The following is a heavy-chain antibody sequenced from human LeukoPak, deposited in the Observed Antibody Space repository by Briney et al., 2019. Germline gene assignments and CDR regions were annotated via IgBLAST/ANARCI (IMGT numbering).Heavy chain of an antibody. D-gene: IGHD3-3*01. CDR3: ARERSERSYYFDY. CDR1: GFTFSSYW. Sequence: PGGSLRLSCAASGFTFSSYWMTWIRQPPGKGLEWVANIKQDGSEKYYVDPVKGRFTISRDNAKNSLYLQMNSLRAEDTAVYYCARERSERSYYFDYWGQGTLVTVSS. CDR2: IKQDGSEK. V-gene: IGHV3-7*01. J-gene: IGHJ4*02.